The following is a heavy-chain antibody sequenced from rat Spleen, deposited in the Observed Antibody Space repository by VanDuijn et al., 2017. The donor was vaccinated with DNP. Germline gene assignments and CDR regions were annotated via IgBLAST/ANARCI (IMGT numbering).Heavy chain of an antibody. D-gene: IGHD1-11*01. Sequence: QVQLKESGPGLVQPSQTLSLTCTVSGFSLTSYHVSWVRQPPGKGLEWMGVIWTGGGTAYNSLLKSRMSISRDTSKSQVFLKMNSLQTEDIATCYGARGPYGGDVMDAWGQGASVTVSS. V-gene: IGHV2-43*01. CDR2: IWTGGGT. CDR3: ARGPYGGDVMDA. J-gene: IGHJ4*01. CDR1: GFSLTSYH.